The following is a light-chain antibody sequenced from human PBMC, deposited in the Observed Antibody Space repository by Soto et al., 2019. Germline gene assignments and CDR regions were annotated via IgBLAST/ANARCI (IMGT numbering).Light chain of an antibody. CDR2: WAS. J-gene: IGKJ1*01. CDR3: QQYYSTRT. Sequence: DIVVTPSPDSLSVALGERATINCKSSQSVLYSSNNKNYLAWYQQKPGQPPKLLIYWASTRESGVPDRFSGSGSGTDFTLTISSLQAEDVAVYYCQQYYSTRTFGQGTKVDIK. V-gene: IGKV4-1*01. CDR1: QSVLYSSNNKNY.